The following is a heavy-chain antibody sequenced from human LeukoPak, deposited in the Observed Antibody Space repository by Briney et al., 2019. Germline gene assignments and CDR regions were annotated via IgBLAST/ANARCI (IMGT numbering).Heavy chain of an antibody. CDR3: ASLIAVAGGDDY. CDR1: GGTFISYA. Sequence: SVKVSCKASGGTFISYAISWVRQAPGQGLEWMGGIIPIFGTANYAQKFQGRVTITADKSTSTAYMELSSLRSEDTAVYYCASLIAVAGGDDYWGQGTLVTVSS. D-gene: IGHD6-19*01. CDR2: IIPIFGTA. V-gene: IGHV1-69*06. J-gene: IGHJ4*02.